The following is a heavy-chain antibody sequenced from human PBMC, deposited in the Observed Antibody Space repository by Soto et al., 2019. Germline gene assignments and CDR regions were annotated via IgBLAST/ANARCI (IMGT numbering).Heavy chain of an antibody. CDR2: IYPGDSDT. CDR1: GNTFTNYW. J-gene: IGHJ3*02. D-gene: IGHD1-26*01. CDR3: SKLWMGAKGDAFAN. Sequence: ESLKISCKGSGNTFTNYWIGWVRQMPGKGLEWMGIIYPGDSDTRYSPSFQGQVTISVDKSINTAYLQWSSLKASDTAIYYCSKLWMGAKGDAFANCGQGPMVTV. V-gene: IGHV5-51*01.